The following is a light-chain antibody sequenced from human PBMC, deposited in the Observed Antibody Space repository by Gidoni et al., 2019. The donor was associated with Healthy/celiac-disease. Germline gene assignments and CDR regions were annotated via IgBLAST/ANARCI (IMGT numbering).Light chain of an antibody. Sequence: DIQMTQSPSSLSASVGDRVTITCQASQDISNYLNWYQQKPGKAPKLLIYDASNLETGVPSRFSGSGTGTDFTLTISSLQLEDIATYYCQQYDSLPLTFGGGTKVEIK. J-gene: IGKJ4*01. V-gene: IGKV1-33*01. CDR2: DAS. CDR1: QDISNY. CDR3: QQYDSLPLT.